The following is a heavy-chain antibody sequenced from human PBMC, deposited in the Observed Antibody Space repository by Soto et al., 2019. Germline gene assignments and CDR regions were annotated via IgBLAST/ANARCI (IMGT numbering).Heavy chain of an antibody. D-gene: IGHD3-3*01. CDR2: ISSSSSYI. J-gene: IGHJ5*02. CDR1: GFTFSSYI. CDR3: ARDKKHYDFWSGSNWFDP. V-gene: IGHV3-21*01. Sequence: GGSLRLSCAASGFTFSSYIMNWVRQAPGKGLEWVSSISSSSSYIYYADSVKGRFTISRDNAKNSLYLQMNSLRAEDTAGYDCARDKKHYDFWSGSNWFDPWGQGTLVTVSS.